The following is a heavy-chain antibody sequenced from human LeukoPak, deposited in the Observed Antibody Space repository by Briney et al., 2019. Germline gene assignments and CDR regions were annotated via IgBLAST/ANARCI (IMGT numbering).Heavy chain of an antibody. CDR2: ISNDGSKK. Sequence: PRRSLRLSCAASRFTLSTYGMHWVSQAPGKGLEWVAVISNDGSKKNYADSVKSRFTISRDNSKNTVHLQMDSLSCEHTALYYSTMGVRRATYSHYYVMDVWGQGTTVTVSS. CDR1: RFTLSTYG. CDR3: TMGVRRATYSHYYVMDV. D-gene: IGHD3-10*01. V-gene: IGHV3-30*03. J-gene: IGHJ6*02.